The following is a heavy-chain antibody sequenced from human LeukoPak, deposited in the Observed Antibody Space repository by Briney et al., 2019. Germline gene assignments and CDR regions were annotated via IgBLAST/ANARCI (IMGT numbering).Heavy chain of an antibody. V-gene: IGHV4-4*07. CDR2: IYTSGST. CDR3: ARGNYDFWSGYYPEAFDI. D-gene: IGHD3-3*01. Sequence: PSETLSLTCTVSGGSICSYYWSWIRQPAGKGLEWIGRIYTSGSTNYNPSLKSRVTMSVDTSKNQFSLKLSSVTAADTAVYYCARGNYDFWSGYYPEAFDIWGQGTMVTVSS. CDR1: GGSICSYY. J-gene: IGHJ3*02.